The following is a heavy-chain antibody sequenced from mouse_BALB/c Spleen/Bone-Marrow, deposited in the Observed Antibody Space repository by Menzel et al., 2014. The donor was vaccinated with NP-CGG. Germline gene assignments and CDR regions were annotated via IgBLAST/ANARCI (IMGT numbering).Heavy chain of an antibody. CDR1: GFTFTSYW. V-gene: IGHV1S81*02. CDR2: INPSNGRT. Sequence: VQLQESGDELVKPGASVKLSCMASGFTFTSYWIHWVKQRPGQGPEWIGEINPSNGRTNYNEKFKRKATLTEDKSSSTAYMQLSSLTSEDSAVYYCARDGNYRYAMDYWGQEASINIPS. J-gene: IGHJ4*01. CDR3: ARDGNYRYAMDY. D-gene: IGHD2-1*01.